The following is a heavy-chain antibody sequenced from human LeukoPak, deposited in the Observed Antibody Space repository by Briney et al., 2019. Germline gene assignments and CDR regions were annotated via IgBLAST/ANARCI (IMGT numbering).Heavy chain of an antibody. CDR1: GYTFTGYY. D-gene: IGHD3-3*01. J-gene: IGHJ4*02. V-gene: IGHV1-2*02. Sequence: ASVKVSCKASGYTFTGYYMHWVRQAPGQGLEWMGWINPDSGGTNYAQKFQGRVTMTRDTSITTAYMELSRLTSDDTAVYYCARDLGYSRRYYDFSDWGQGTLVTVSS. CDR3: ARDLGYSRRYYDFSD. CDR2: INPDSGGT.